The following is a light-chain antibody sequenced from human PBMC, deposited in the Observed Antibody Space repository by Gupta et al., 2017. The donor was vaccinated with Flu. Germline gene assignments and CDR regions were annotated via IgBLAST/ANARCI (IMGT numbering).Light chain of an antibody. CDR3: QQSYSNPQT. Sequence: PSSLSASVGDRVTLSCRASQSNSTYLDWYQQKPGKAPKLLIYEASTLQSGVPDRFSGSGSGTDFTLTISSLQPEDVATYYCQQSYSNPQTFGQGTKVEIK. CDR1: QSNSTY. J-gene: IGKJ1*01. CDR2: EAS. V-gene: IGKV1-39*01.